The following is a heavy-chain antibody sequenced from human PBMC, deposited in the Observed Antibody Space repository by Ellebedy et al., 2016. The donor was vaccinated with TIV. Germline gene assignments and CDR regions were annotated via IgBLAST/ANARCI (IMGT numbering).Heavy chain of an antibody. CDR3: ASSVVKGARDAFDI. V-gene: IGHV4-59*01. Sequence: MPSETLSLTCTVSGGSISPYYWSWIRQPPGKGLEWIGYIYYSGSTNYNPSLKSRVTITVDTSKNQFSLKLSSVTAADTAVYYCASSVVKGARDAFDIWGQGTMVTVSS. J-gene: IGHJ3*02. D-gene: IGHD4-23*01. CDR2: IYYSGST. CDR1: GGSISPYY.